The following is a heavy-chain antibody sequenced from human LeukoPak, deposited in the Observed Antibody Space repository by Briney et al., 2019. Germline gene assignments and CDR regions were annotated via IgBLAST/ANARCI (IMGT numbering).Heavy chain of an antibody. CDR1: GGSISISSYY. CDR3: ARQVAGSYGNYLEY. CDR2: IYYSGRI. D-gene: IGHD6-19*01. J-gene: IGHJ4*02. V-gene: IGHV4-39*01. Sequence: SETLPLTCTVSGGSISISSYYWGWIRQPPGKGLEWIGSIYYSGRIYYNPSLKSRVTISIDTSKNQFPLKLSSVTAADTAVYYCARQVAGSYGNYLEYWGREPWSPSPQ.